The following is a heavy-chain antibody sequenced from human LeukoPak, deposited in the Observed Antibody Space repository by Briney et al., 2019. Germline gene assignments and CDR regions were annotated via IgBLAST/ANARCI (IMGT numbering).Heavy chain of an antibody. V-gene: IGHV1-69*05. CDR1: GGTFSSYA. J-gene: IGHJ1*01. Sequence: SVKVSCKASGGTFSSYAISWVRQAPGQGLEWMGGIIPIFGTANYAQKFQGRVTITTDESTSTAYMELSSLRSEDTAVYYRASVTYSSSWFEYFQHWGQGTLVTVSS. D-gene: IGHD6-13*01. CDR3: ASVTYSSSWFEYFQH. CDR2: IIPIFGTA.